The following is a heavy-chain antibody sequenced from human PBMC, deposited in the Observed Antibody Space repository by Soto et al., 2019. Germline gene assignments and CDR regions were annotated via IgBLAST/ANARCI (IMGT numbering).Heavy chain of an antibody. J-gene: IGHJ4*02. CDR3: ARAKGVVVPAAIDY. CDR1: GGSFSGYY. CDR2: INHSGST. V-gene: IGHV4-34*01. Sequence: SETLSLTCAVYGGSFSGYYWSWIRQPPGKGLEWIGEINHSGSTNYNPSLKSRVTISVDTSKNQFSLKLSSVTAADTAVYYCARAKGVVVPAAIDYWGQGTLVTVSS. D-gene: IGHD2-2*01.